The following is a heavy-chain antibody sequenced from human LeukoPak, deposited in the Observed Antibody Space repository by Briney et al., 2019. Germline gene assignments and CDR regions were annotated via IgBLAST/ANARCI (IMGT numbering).Heavy chain of an antibody. CDR2: INPNSGGT. V-gene: IGHV1-2*02. Sequence: ASVKVSCKASGYTFTDYYMHWVRQAPGQGLEWMGWINPNSGGTKYTQMFQGRVTMTRDTSISTAYMELSRLKSDDTAVYYCARASGYSNSWYFGAFDIWGQGTMVTVSS. CDR3: ARASGYSNSWYFGAFDI. CDR1: GYTFTDYY. J-gene: IGHJ3*02. D-gene: IGHD6-13*01.